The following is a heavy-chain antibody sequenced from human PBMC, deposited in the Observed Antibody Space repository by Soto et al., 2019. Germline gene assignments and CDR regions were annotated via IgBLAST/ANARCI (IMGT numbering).Heavy chain of an antibody. CDR2: IYHSGST. CDR3: ARGVDATGYYYYYYGMDV. J-gene: IGHJ6*02. CDR1: GGSISSSNW. V-gene: IGHV4-4*02. Sequence: SETLSLTCAVSGGSISSSNWWSWVRQPPGKGLEWIGEIYHSGSTNYNPSLKSRVTISVDKSKNQFSLKLSSVTAADTAVYYCARGVDATGYYYYYYGMDVWGQGTTVTVSS. D-gene: IGHD2-8*01.